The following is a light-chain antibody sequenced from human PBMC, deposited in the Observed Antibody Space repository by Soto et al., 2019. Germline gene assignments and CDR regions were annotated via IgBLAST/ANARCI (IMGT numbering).Light chain of an antibody. CDR3: QKYNSYPFT. CDR1: QDISTY. J-gene: IGKJ3*01. V-gene: IGKV1-27*01. CDR2: AAS. Sequence: DIRMTQSPSSLSSSVGDRVTIACRASQDISTYLAWYQQKPGKVPKLLIYAASTLLSGVPSRFSGSGSGTDFTLTISSLQPEDVATYYCQKYNSYPFTFGPGTKVDIK.